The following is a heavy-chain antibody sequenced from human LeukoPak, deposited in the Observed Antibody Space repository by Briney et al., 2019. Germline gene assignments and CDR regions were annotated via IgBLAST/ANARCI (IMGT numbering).Heavy chain of an antibody. J-gene: IGHJ4*02. Sequence: GGSLRLSCVASGLPTADFAMHWVRQAPGKGVEWVSLISGDGVSTFYADSVKGRFSISRDNSKNSLSLEMNSLRTEDTAMYYCARESGKFDYWGQGTLVAVSS. CDR2: ISGDGVST. V-gene: IGHV3-43*02. CDR1: GLPTADFA. CDR3: ARESGKFDY.